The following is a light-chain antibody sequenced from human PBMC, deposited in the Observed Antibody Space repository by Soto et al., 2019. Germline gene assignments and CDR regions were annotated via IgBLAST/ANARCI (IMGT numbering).Light chain of an antibody. J-gene: IGKJ5*01. CDR3: QQTYRTLSIT. V-gene: IGKV1-39*01. Sequence: DIQMTQSPSSLSASVGDRVTITCRASESIARHLNWYQQKPGKAPNLLIYAASSLQNGVPSRFRGGGSGTDFTLTINHLQPEDFDTYCCQQTYRTLSITFGQGTRLEIK. CDR2: AAS. CDR1: ESIARH.